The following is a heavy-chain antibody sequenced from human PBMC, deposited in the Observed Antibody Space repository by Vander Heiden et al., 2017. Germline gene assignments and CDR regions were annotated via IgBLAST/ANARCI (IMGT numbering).Heavy chain of an antibody. Sequence: EVQLVQSGAEVKKPGESLKISCRGSGYIFTKYWIGWVRQLPGKGLEWMGSIYRGDSETRYSPSFQGQVTISADKSISTAYLQWSSLKASDTAMYYCARGSRYYSSETYYPPDNWGQGTLVTVSS. V-gene: IGHV5-51*01. CDR2: IYRGDSET. D-gene: IGHD3-10*01. J-gene: IGHJ4*02. CDR1: GYIFTKYW. CDR3: ARGSRYYSSETYYPPDN.